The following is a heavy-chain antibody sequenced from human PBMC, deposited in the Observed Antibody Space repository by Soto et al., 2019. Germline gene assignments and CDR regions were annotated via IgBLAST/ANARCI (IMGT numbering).Heavy chain of an antibody. CDR2: IIPIFGTA. V-gene: IGHV1-69*06. CDR3: ARDGYYDSSGYYTHYFDY. D-gene: IGHD3-22*01. CDR1: GGTFSSYA. Sequence: SVKVSCKASGGTFSSYAISWVRQAPGQGLEWMGGIIPIFGTANYAQKFQGRVTITADKSTSTAYMELSSLRSEDTAVYYCARDGYYDSSGYYTHYFDYWGQGTLVTVSS. J-gene: IGHJ4*02.